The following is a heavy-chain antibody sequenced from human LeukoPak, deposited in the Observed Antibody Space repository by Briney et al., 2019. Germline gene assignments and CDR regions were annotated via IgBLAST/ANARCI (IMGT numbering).Heavy chain of an antibody. Sequence: ASVKVSCKASGYTFTSYGISWVRQAPGQGLEWMGWISAYNGNTNYAQKLQGRVTMTTDTSTSTAYMELRSLRSDDTAVYYCARVRTIAVAGEYYFDYWGQGTLVTVSS. CDR2: ISAYNGNT. J-gene: IGHJ4*02. CDR1: GYTFTSYG. CDR3: ARVRTIAVAGEYYFDY. D-gene: IGHD6-19*01. V-gene: IGHV1-18*01.